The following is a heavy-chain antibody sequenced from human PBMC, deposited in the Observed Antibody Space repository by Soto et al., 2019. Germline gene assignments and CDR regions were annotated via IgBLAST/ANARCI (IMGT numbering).Heavy chain of an antibody. D-gene: IGHD2-2*01. CDR1: GFTFSSYG. CDR3: ARDRRSSYHYYGMDF. V-gene: IGHV3-33*01. Sequence: QVQLVESGGGVVQPGRSLRLSCAASGFTFSSYGMHWVRQAPGKGLEWVAVIWYDGSNKYYADSVKGRFTISRDNSKTTLDLQMNSRRNDDTAVYYCARDRRSSYHYYGMDFWGKGTTVTVSS. CDR2: IWYDGSNK. J-gene: IGHJ6*04.